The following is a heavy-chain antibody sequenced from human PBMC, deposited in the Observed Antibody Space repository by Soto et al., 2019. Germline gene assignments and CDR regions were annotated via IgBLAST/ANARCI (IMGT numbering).Heavy chain of an antibody. CDR1: GGSFSGYY. V-gene: IGHV4-34*01. D-gene: IGHD5-18*01. J-gene: IGHJ4*02. CDR3: ARGGYSYGFIDY. CDR2: INHSGST. Sequence: QVQLQQWGAGLLKPSETLCLTCTVYGGSFSGYYWSWIRQPPGKGLEWIGEINHSGSTNYNPSLKSRVTISVDTSKNQFSLKLSSVTAADTAVYYCARGGYSYGFIDYWGQVTLVTVSS.